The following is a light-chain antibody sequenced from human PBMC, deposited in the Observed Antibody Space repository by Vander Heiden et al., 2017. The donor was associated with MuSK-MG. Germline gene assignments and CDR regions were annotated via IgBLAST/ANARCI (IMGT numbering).Light chain of an antibody. J-gene: IGLJ2*01. Sequence: HSALTQPASVSGSPGQSIIISCAGTSSDVGRYDFVSWYQRHPGKAPKLIIFDVTGRPSGVSDRFSGSKSGSTASLTISGLQAEDEADYYCNSYTTSLTQVFGGGTKLTVL. CDR1: SSDVGRYDF. CDR3: NSYTTSLTQV. V-gene: IGLV2-14*03. CDR2: DVT.